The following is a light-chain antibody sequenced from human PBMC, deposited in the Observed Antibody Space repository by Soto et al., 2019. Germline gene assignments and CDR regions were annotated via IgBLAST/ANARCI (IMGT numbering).Light chain of an antibody. CDR1: QSISSY. CDR3: QQRGGWPLT. V-gene: IGKV3-11*01. Sequence: TQSPSSLSASVGDRVTITCRASQSISSYLNWYQQKPGQAPRLLIYDASNRATGIPARFSGSGSVTDFTLAIDNLEPEDFAVYYCQQRGGWPLTFGGGTKVEIK. J-gene: IGKJ4*01. CDR2: DAS.